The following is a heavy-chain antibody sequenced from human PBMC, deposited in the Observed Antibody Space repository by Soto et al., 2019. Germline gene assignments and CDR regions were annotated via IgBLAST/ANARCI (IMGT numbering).Heavy chain of an antibody. CDR1: GYTFINFG. D-gene: IGHD1-7*01. J-gene: IGHJ5*02. CDR2: FSPFNGHT. Sequence: QVQMVQTGTEVKKPGASVKVSCKTSGYTFINFGIGWVRQAPGQGLEWMRWFSPFNGHTHYAQKSQGRVSLTTDTSTTTAFLEPRSPTYEDTTVYYCAREPPRVTARLNYFDPWGQGTLVSVAS. CDR3: AREPPRVTARLNYFDP. V-gene: IGHV1-18*01.